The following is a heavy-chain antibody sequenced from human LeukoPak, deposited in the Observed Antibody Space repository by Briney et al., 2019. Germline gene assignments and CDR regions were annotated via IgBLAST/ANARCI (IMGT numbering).Heavy chain of an antibody. CDR2: IKQDGSEK. Sequence: GGSLRLSCAASGFTFSNYWMSWVRQAPGKGLEWVANIKQDGSEKYYVDSVKGRFTISRDNAKNSLYLQMNSLRAEDTAIYYCAREDDWNYEDYWGQGTLVTVSS. J-gene: IGHJ4*02. CDR1: GFTFSNYW. D-gene: IGHD1-7*01. V-gene: IGHV3-7*01. CDR3: AREDDWNYEDY.